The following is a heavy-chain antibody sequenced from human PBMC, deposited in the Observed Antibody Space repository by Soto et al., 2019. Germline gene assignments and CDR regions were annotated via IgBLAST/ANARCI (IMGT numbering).Heavy chain of an antibody. CDR2: IKAKADGGTT. Sequence: EVHLMESGGALVKPGGSLRLSCVASGFTFANTWMNWVRQAPGKGLEWVGRIKAKADGGTTAYAAPVKGRFTISRDDSSNTLFLQMNNLTIDDTAIYYCSTVRTYWGQGSLVTVTS. V-gene: IGHV3-15*07. CDR3: STVRTY. CDR1: GFTFANTW. J-gene: IGHJ4*02.